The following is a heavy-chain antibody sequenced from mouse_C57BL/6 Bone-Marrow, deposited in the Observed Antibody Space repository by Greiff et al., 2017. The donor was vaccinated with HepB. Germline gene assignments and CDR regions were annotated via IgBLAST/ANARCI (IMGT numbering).Heavy chain of an antibody. CDR1: GYTFTSYG. V-gene: IGHV1-81*01. CDR2: IYPRSGNT. CDR3: ARSYVAWFAY. J-gene: IGHJ3*01. Sequence: QVQLQESGAELARPGASVKLSCKASGYTFTSYGISWVKQRTGQGLEWIGEIYPRSGNTYYNEKFKGKATLTADKSSSTAYMELRSLTTEDSAIYYCARSYVAWFAYWGQGTLVTVSA.